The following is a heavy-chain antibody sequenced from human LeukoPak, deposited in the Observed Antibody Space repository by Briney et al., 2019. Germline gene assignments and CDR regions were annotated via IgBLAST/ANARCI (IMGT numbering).Heavy chain of an antibody. Sequence: PSETLSLTCTVSGGSISSGGYYWSWIRQHPGKGLEWIGYIYYTGSGNNSPSLKSRVTMSVDTSKNQFSLRLNSVTATDTAVYYCARARYVSAWYAFDIWGQGTMVTVSS. D-gene: IGHD6-19*01. CDR3: ARARYVSAWYAFDI. V-gene: IGHV4-61*08. CDR2: IYYTGSG. CDR1: GGSISSGGYY. J-gene: IGHJ3*02.